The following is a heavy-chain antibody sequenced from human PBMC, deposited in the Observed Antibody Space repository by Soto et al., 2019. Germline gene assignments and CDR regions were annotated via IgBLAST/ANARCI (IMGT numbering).Heavy chain of an antibody. Sequence: PGGSLRLSCAASGFTFSDYYMNWIRQAPGKGPEWLAYVGSSGYTNYADSVKGRFTISRDNAEKSLFLQMNSLRAEDTAVYYCARDAGTGYYYGMDVWGQGTTVTVSS. CDR2: VGSSGYT. CDR1: GFTFSDYY. J-gene: IGHJ6*02. CDR3: ARDAGTGYYYGMDV. D-gene: IGHD1-1*01. V-gene: IGHV3-11*06.